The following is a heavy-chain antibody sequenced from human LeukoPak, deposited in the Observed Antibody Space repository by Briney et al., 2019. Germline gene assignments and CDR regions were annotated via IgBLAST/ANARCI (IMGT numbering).Heavy chain of an antibody. V-gene: IGHV3-64D*06. Sequence: PGGSLRLSCSASGFTFSSSAMHWVRQAPGKGLEYVSALVSNGGSTYYADSVKGRFTISRDNSKNTLYLQMSSLRAEDTAVYYCVKPSGYSGYGYFFDYWGQGTLVTVSS. J-gene: IGHJ4*02. CDR2: LVSNGGST. CDR1: GFTFSSSA. CDR3: VKPSGYSGYGYFFDY. D-gene: IGHD5-12*01.